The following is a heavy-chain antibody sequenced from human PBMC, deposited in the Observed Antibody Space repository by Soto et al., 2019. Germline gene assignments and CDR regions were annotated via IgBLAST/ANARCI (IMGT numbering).Heavy chain of an antibody. D-gene: IGHD3-9*01. Sequence: PGGSLRLSCAASGFMFRSYSMNWVRQTPGKGLEWVSYISSSGSIIYYADSVKGRFTISRDNAENSLYLQMNSLRDEDTAIYFCARDQGGFDVLTGNYFDYWGQGTLVTVSS. CDR3: ARDQGGFDVLTGNYFDY. CDR2: ISSSGSII. CDR1: GFMFRSYS. J-gene: IGHJ4*02. V-gene: IGHV3-48*02.